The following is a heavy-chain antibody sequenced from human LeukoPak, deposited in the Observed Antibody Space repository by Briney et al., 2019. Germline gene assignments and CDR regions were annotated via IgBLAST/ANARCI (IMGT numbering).Heavy chain of an antibody. CDR2: MNPNSGNT. Sequence: GASVKVSCKASGYTFTSYDINWVRQATGQGLEWMGWMNPNSGNTGYAQKFQGRVTMTRNTSISTAYMELSSLRSEDTAVYYCARGPLSLVNYYMDVWGKGTTVTISS. D-gene: IGHD2-2*01. CDR3: ARGPLSLVNYYMDV. V-gene: IGHV1-8*01. J-gene: IGHJ6*03. CDR1: GYTFTSYD.